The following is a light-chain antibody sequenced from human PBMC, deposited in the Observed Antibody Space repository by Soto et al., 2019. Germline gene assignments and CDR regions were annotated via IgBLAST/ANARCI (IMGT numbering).Light chain of an antibody. CDR1: QHVTTTY. CDR3: QQYDSSFT. Sequence: IVFTQSPATLSLSPGERATLSCTASQHVTTTYIAWYQQKFGQAPRLLIYGASTRATGTPDRFTGGGFGTDFTLTISRVEPEDFAVYYCQQYDSSFTFGGGTKVDIK. CDR2: GAS. J-gene: IGKJ4*01. V-gene: IGKV3-20*01.